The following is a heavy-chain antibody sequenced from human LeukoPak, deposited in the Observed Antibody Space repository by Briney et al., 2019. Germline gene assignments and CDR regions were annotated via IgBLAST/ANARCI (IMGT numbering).Heavy chain of an antibody. V-gene: IGHV1-2*02. CDR1: GYTFTGCY. D-gene: IGHD6-19*01. Sequence: ASVKVSCKASGYTFTGCYMHWVRQAPGQGLEWMGWTNPNSGGTNYAQKFQGRVTMTRDTSISTAYMELSRLRSDDTAVYYCARVSPLIAVAGDFDYWGQGTLVTVSS. CDR3: ARVSPLIAVAGDFDY. CDR2: TNPNSGGT. J-gene: IGHJ4*02.